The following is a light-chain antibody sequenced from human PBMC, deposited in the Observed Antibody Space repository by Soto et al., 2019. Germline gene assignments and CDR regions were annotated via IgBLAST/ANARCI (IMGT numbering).Light chain of an antibody. CDR2: DDD. Sequence: SYELTPPPSVSVAPGQTASFTCGGHNIWSKSVHWYQQKPGQAPILVIYDDDDRPSGIPGRFSGSNSGSAATLTISRVEAGDEADYYCQVWDSDTDHVVFGGGTKLTVL. V-gene: IGLV3-21*02. CDR1: NIWSKS. CDR3: QVWDSDTDHVV. J-gene: IGLJ2*01.